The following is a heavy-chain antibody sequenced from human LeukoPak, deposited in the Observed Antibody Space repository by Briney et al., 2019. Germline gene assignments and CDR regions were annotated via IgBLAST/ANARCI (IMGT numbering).Heavy chain of an antibody. Sequence: SGRSLRLSCAASGFTFSSYAMHWVRQAPGKGLEWVANIKQDGSEKYYVDSVKGRFTISRDNAKNSLYLQMNSLRAEDTAVYYCARDRIRGVVPLDYWGQGTLVTVSS. D-gene: IGHD3-10*01. CDR2: IKQDGSEK. J-gene: IGHJ4*02. CDR1: GFTFSSYA. V-gene: IGHV3-7*01. CDR3: ARDRIRGVVPLDY.